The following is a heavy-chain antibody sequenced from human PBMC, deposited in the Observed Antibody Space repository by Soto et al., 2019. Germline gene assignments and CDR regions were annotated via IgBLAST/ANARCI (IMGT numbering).Heavy chain of an antibody. V-gene: IGHV4-30-4*01. D-gene: IGHD6-6*01. CDR3: ARDRVAARNYYYYGMDV. CDR2: IYYSGST. CDR1: GGSISSGDYY. Sequence: QVQLQESGPGLVKPSQTLSLTCTVSGGSISSGDYYWSWIRQPPGKGLEWIGYIYYSGSTYYNPSLKSRVTISVDTSKTQFSLKLSSVTAADTAVYYCARDRVAARNYYYYGMDVWGQGTTVTVSS. J-gene: IGHJ6*02.